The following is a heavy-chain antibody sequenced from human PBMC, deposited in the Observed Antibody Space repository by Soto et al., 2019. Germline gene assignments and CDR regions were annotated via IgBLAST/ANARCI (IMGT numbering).Heavy chain of an antibody. D-gene: IGHD5-18*01. CDR1: GGSISSYY. CDR2: IYYSGST. Sequence: SETLSLTCTVSGGSISSYYWSWIRQPPGKGLEWIGYIYYSGSTNYNPSLKSRVTISVDTSKNQFSLKLSSVTAADTAVYYCARAHTAMVYWFDPWGQGTLVTVSS. V-gene: IGHV4-59*01. CDR3: ARAHTAMVYWFDP. J-gene: IGHJ5*02.